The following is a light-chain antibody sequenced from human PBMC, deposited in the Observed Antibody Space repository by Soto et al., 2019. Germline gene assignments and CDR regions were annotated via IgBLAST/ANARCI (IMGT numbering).Light chain of an antibody. CDR2: DAS. CDR3: QQRSNWPT. Sequence: IGLTQSPATLPLTPGERATLSPRASQSVSSYLAWYQQKPGQAPRLLIYDASNRATGIPARFSGSGSGTDFTLTISSLEPEDFAVYYCQQRSNWPTFGQGTRLEIK. CDR1: QSVSSY. V-gene: IGKV3-11*01. J-gene: IGKJ5*01.